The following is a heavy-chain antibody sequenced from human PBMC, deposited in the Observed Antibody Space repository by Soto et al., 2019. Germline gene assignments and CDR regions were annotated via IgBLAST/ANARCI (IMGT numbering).Heavy chain of an antibody. Sequence: QVQLVQSGTEVKKPGSSVKVSCKASGGTFSSYVISWVRQAPGQGLEWMGGVLPIFGTTNYAQKFQGRVTITADESTSTAYMELTSLTYEDTAVYSCARHGSGSYYAHYYYYYAADVWGQGTTVTVSS. D-gene: IGHD3-10*01. V-gene: IGHV1-69*01. CDR3: ARHGSGSYYAHYYYYYAADV. J-gene: IGHJ6*02. CDR1: GGTFSSYV. CDR2: VLPIFGTT.